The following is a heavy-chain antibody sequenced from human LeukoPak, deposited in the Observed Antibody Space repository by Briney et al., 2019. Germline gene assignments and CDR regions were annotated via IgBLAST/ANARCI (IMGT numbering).Heavy chain of an antibody. Sequence: GGSLRLSCAASGFTFSSYSMNWVRQAPGKGLEWVSYISSSGSTIYYADSVKGRFTISRDNAKNSLYLQMNSLRAEDTAVYYCARVGILAAAGLWYWGQGTLVTVSS. V-gene: IGHV3-48*04. CDR1: GFTFSSYS. CDR2: ISSSGSTI. D-gene: IGHD6-13*01. CDR3: ARVGILAAAGLWY. J-gene: IGHJ4*02.